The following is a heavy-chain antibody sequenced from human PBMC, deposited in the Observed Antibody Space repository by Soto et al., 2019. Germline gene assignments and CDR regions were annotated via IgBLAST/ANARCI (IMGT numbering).Heavy chain of an antibody. Sequence: SEALSHTRTVSGGITRRTRYFWGRLRQDTGKGLEWIGSIYYTGTTYYNLSLHSRVSIYVDTSKNQYSLNLRSVTAADTSIYYCARQVSYYFFAPPCLLASWGQGTLVIVSS. CDR1: GGITRRTRYF. D-gene: IGHD1-26*01. CDR3: ARQVSYYFFAPPCLLAS. CDR2: IYYTGTT. V-gene: IGHV4-39*01. J-gene: IGHJ4*02.